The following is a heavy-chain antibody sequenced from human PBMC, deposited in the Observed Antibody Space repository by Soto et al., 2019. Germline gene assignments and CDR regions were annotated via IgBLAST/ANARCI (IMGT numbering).Heavy chain of an antibody. D-gene: IGHD1-1*01. CDR3: AGNEGSRIIWTLFGMDV. CDR1: GGSISSYY. V-gene: IGHV4-59*01. J-gene: IGHJ6*02. Sequence: QVRLQESGPGLVKPSETLSLTCTVSGGSISSYYWSWIRQPPGKGLEWIGYIYHIGSTNYSPSLKSRVTISGDTSKNQFSLNVSSVTAADTAVYYCAGNEGSRIIWTLFGMDVGGQGTTVTVSS. CDR2: IYHIGST.